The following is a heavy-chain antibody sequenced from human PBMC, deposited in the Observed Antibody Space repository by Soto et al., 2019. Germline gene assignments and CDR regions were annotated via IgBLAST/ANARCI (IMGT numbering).Heavy chain of an antibody. CDR3: ARGSSNSWGDY. CDR1: GFTFSTYG. J-gene: IGHJ4*02. Sequence: QVQLVESGGGVVQPGRSLSLSCAASGFTFSTYGMHWVRQAPGKGLEWVAVIWYDGSKTYYADSVKGRFTISRDNSKNTLYLQMNSLRAEDTAVYYCARGSSNSWGDYCGQGTLVTVSS. V-gene: IGHV3-33*01. D-gene: IGHD6-13*01. CDR2: IWYDGSKT.